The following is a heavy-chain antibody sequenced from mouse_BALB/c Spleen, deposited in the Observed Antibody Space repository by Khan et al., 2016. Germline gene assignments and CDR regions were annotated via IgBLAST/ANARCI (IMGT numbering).Heavy chain of an antibody. CDR2: INPSTGYT. CDR3: ATSYYYGSSYYAMDY. V-gene: IGHV1-7*01. J-gene: IGHJ4*01. D-gene: IGHD1-1*01. Sequence: QVQLKQSGAELAKPGASVKMSCKASGYTFTSYWMHWVKQRPGQGLEWIGYINPSTGYTEYNQKFKDKATLTADKSSSTAYMQLSSLTSEDSAVYYSATSYYYGSSYYAMDYWGQGTSVTVSS. CDR1: GYTFTSYW.